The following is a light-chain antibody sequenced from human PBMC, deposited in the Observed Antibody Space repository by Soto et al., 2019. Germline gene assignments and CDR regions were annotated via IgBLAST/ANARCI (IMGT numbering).Light chain of an antibody. J-gene: IGKJ4*01. CDR1: LRISTY. CDR2: GAS. CDR3: QQSHSTPLT. Sequence: DIQVIQSPSSLSASVGDRVTITCRASLRISTYLNWYQHKPGKAPKLLIYGASSLQSGVPSRFSGSGSGTDFTLTISSLHPEDSATYCCQQSHSTPLTFGGGTNLEI. V-gene: IGKV1-39*01.